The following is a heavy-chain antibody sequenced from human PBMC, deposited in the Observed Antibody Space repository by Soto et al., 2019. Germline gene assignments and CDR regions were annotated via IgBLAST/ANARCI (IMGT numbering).Heavy chain of an antibody. CDR2: ISTYNGNT. V-gene: IGHV1-18*01. CDR3: ARSTVLTEMVGMVV. D-gene: IGHD4-17*01. J-gene: IGHJ6*02. Sequence: AAITVSCKASGYTFTSYGISWLRQPPGEGLEGMGWISTYNGNTNYAQKLQGRVTMTADTSTSTAYMKLRSLRSDDTAVYYCARSTVLTEMVGMVVWGQGTKLTVYS. CDR1: GYTFTSYG.